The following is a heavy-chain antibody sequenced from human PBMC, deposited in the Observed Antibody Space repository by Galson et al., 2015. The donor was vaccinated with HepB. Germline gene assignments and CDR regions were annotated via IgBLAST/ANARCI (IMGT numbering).Heavy chain of an antibody. CDR2: ISWDGGST. V-gene: IGHV3-43*01. CDR1: GFTFDDYT. J-gene: IGHJ4*02. Sequence: SLRLSCAASGFTFDDYTMHWVRQAPGKGLEWVSLISWDGGSTYYADSVKGRFTISRDNSKNSLYLQMNSLRTEDTALYYCAKDRVSGYSYGPSFDYWGQGTLVAVSS. CDR3: AKDRVSGYSYGPSFDY. D-gene: IGHD5-18*01.